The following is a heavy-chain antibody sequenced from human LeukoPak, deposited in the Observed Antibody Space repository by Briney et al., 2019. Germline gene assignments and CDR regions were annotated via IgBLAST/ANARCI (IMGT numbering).Heavy chain of an antibody. CDR3: GPSSGSQQ. CDR1: GFTFSSYG. D-gene: IGHD1-26*01. Sequence: GGSLRLSCAASGFTFSSYGMSWVRQAPGKGLEGVSAISGSGGRTYYADSVKGRFTISRDNSKNTLYLQMNSLRAEDTAVYYCGPSSGSQQWGQGTLVTVSS. J-gene: IGHJ4*02. V-gene: IGHV3-23*01. CDR2: ISGSGGRT.